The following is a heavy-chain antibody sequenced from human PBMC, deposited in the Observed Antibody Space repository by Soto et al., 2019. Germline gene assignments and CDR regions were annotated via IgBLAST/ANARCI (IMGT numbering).Heavy chain of an antibody. D-gene: IGHD3-22*01. CDR2: ISGSGGST. Sequence: PGGSLRLSCAASGFSFSSYAMSWVRQAPGKGLEWVSTISGSGGSTHYADSVKGRFTISRDNSKKTVNLQMNSLRAEDTAVYYCATTYYYDSSGYWPDYWGQGTLVTVSS. J-gene: IGHJ4*02. CDR1: GFSFSSYA. CDR3: ATTYYYDSSGYWPDY. V-gene: IGHV3-23*01.